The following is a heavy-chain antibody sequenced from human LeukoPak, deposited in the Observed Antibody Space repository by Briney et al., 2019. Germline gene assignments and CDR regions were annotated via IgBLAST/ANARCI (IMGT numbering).Heavy chain of an antibody. CDR1: GITFSSYW. CDR3: ARGGGLDV. D-gene: IGHD5-12*01. Sequence: GGSLRLSCAASGITFSSYWMSWARQAPGKGLEWVASTNHNGNVNYYVDSVKGRFTISRDNAKNSLYLQMSNLRAEDTAVYFCARGGGLDVWGQGATVTVSS. CDR2: TNHNGNVN. J-gene: IGHJ6*02. V-gene: IGHV3-7*03.